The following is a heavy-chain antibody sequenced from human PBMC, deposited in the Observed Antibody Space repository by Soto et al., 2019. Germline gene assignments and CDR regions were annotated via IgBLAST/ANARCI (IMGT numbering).Heavy chain of an antibody. D-gene: IGHD1-26*01. V-gene: IGHV5-10-1*01. J-gene: IGHJ4*02. Sequence: PGESLKISCKGSGYSFTTYYISWVRLMPGKGLEWMGRINPYDSNTNYSPSFQGHVTISADKSIITAYLQWSSLKASDAALYYCARHSGSNWDIDYWGQGTLVTVSS. CDR2: INPYDSNT. CDR3: ARHSGSNWDIDY. CDR1: GYSFTTYY.